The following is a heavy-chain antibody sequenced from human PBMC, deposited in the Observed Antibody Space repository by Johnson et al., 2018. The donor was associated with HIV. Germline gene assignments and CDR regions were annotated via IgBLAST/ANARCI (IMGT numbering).Heavy chain of an antibody. D-gene: IGHD3-16*01. J-gene: IGHJ3*02. V-gene: IGHV3-7*05. CDR2: IKQDGSDK. Sequence: VQLVESGGGVVQPGGSLRLSCVASGFTFSDYWMSWVRQAPGKGLEWVANIKQDGSDKYYVDSVKGRFTISRDTAQNSVYLQMNSLRVDDTAVYYCAREFWGTSSPFDIWGQGTMVTVSS. CDR1: GFTFSDYW. CDR3: AREFWGTSSPFDI.